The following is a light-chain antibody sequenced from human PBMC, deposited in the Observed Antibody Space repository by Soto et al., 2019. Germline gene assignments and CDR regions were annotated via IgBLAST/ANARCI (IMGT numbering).Light chain of an antibody. CDR1: SSDVGGYNY. V-gene: IGLV2-11*01. CDR3: FFYAGSYV. J-gene: IGLJ1*01. Sequence: QSVLTQPRSVSGSPGQSVTISCTGTSSDVGGYNYVSWYQQHPGKAPKLMIYDVSKRPSGVPDRFSGSKSGNTASLTISGVQGEGEGDYFCFFYAGSYVFGTGTKLTVL. CDR2: DVS.